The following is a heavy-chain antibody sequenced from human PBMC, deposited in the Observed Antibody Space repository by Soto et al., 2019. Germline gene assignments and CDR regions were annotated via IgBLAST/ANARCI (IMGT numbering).Heavy chain of an antibody. V-gene: IGHV1-18*01. Sequence: QVQLVQSGGEVKKPGASVKVSCKASGYTFNTYGITWVRQAPGQGLEWMGWISAYNGHTNYTQKLQGRVTMTTDTSTXTXYMELRSLRSDDTAVYFCARARGFVGATATGDFWGQGTLVTVSS. CDR1: GYTFNTYG. D-gene: IGHD1-26*01. J-gene: IGHJ4*02. CDR2: ISAYNGHT. CDR3: ARARGFVGATATGDF.